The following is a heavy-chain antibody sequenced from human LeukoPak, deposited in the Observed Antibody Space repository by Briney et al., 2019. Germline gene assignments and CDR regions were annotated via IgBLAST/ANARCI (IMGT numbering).Heavy chain of an antibody. CDR1: GFTFSTYA. V-gene: IGHV3-23*01. CDR3: AKELERTLLEY. J-gene: IGHJ4*02. Sequence: GGSLRLSCAVSGFTFSTYAMSWVRQAPGKGLEWVSVISGSGGTTDYADSVKGRFTISRDSSKNTLYLQMKSLRAEDTAVYYCAKELERTLLEYWGQGTLVTVSS. CDR2: ISGSGGTT. D-gene: IGHD1-1*01.